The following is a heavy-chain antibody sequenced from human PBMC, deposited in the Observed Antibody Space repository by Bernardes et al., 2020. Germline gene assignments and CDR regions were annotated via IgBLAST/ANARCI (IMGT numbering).Heavy chain of an antibody. V-gene: IGHV3-43*01. J-gene: IGHJ4*02. D-gene: IGHD4-17*01. CDR1: GFTFNDYT. Sequence: GGSLRLSCAASGFTFNDYTMHWVRQAPGKGLEWVSLISWDASRTYYADSVKGRFTIFRDNSENSLFLQMHSLTTEDTALYYCTKGTPKGMTTVKDFDYWGQGTLVTVSS. CDR3: TKGTPKGMTTVKDFDY. CDR2: ISWDASRT.